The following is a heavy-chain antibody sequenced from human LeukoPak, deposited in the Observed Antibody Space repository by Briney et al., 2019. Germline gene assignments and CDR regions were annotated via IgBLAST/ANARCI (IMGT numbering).Heavy chain of an antibody. CDR2: INPNSGGT. CDR1: GYTFTGYY. CDR3: ARDWRGIAAAVYYYYMDV. Sequence: ASVKVSCKASGYTFTGYYMHWVRQAPGQGLEWMGWINPNSGGTNYAQKFQGRVTMTRDTSISTAYMELSRLRSDDTAVYYCARDWRGIAAAVYYYYMDVWGKGTTVTVSS. J-gene: IGHJ6*03. D-gene: IGHD6-13*01. V-gene: IGHV1-2*02.